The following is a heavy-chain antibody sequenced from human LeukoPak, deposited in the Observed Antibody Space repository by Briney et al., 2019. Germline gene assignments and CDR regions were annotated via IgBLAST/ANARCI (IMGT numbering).Heavy chain of an antibody. J-gene: IGHJ6*03. V-gene: IGHV3-15*01. CDR2: IKRKTEGWTT. CDR3: TTGAFDGNYYYNYMDV. D-gene: IGHD1-14*01. Sequence: PGGSLRLSCAASGFTFSSYAMSWVRQAPGKGREGVGRIKRKTEGWTTDYPAPVKAIFTISRDDSKNTLYMQMNSLKPEDTAVYYCTTGAFDGNYYYNYMDVWGKGTTVTISS. CDR1: GFTFSSYA.